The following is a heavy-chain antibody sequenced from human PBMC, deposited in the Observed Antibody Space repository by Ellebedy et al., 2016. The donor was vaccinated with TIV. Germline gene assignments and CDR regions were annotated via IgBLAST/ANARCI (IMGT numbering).Heavy chain of an antibody. CDR3: ARGRLWFES. V-gene: IGHV3-11*06. CDR2: ITGSGTYT. J-gene: IGHJ5*01. CDR1: GFSLANYS. Sequence: GESLKISCEASGFSLANYSMSWIRQTPEKGLEWLSHITGSGTYTNYADSVKGRFTVSRDNAKNSVYLHMNRLRVEDTAVYYCARGRLWFESWGQGTLATVSS.